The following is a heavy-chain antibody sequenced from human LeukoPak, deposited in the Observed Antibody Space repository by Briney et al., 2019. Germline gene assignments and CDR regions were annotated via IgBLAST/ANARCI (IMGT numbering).Heavy chain of an antibody. CDR2: IIPILGIA. Sequence: SVKVSCKGSGGTFSSYTISWVRQAPGQGVEWMGRIIPILGIANYAQKFQGRVTITADECTSSAYMELSRLRSEDTAVYYCARAEWGSYDFWSGKPPRPTHLDVWGKGTTVTVSS. CDR3: ARAEWGSYDFWSGKPPRPTHLDV. CDR1: GGTFSSYT. D-gene: IGHD3-3*01. J-gene: IGHJ6*04. V-gene: IGHV1-69*02.